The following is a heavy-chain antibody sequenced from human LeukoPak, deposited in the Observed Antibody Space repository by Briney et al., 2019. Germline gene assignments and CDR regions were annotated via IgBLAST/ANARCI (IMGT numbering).Heavy chain of an antibody. J-gene: IGHJ4*02. V-gene: IGHV3-48*03. CDR1: GFTFSSYE. D-gene: IGHD3-3*01. CDR2: ISSSGSTI. Sequence: PGGSLRLSCAASGFTFSSYEMNWVRQAPGKGLEWVSYISSSGSTIFYADSVKGRFTISRDNAKNSLYLQMNSPRAEDTAVYYCARASIFGVVNYWGQGTLVTVSS. CDR3: ARASIFGVVNY.